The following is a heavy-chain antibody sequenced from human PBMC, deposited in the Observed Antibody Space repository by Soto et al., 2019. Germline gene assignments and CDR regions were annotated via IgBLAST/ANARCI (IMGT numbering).Heavy chain of an antibody. CDR1: GFTLSSYG. Sequence: QVQLVESGGGVVQPGRSLRLSCAASGFTLSSYGMHWVRQAPGKGPEWVAVIWYDGDKKYYADSVKVRFTISRDESKNTVYLHMSSLRGEDTGVYYCARGSAGSESVVVVPAIDFYSFDTWGQGTLVSVSS. V-gene: IGHV3-33*01. CDR2: IWYDGDKK. D-gene: IGHD2-15*01. J-gene: IGHJ4*02. CDR3: ARGSAGSESVVVVPAIDFYSFDT.